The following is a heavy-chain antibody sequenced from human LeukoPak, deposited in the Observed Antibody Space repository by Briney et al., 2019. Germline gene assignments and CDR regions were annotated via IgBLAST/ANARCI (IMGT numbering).Heavy chain of an antibody. Sequence: PGGSLRLSCAASGFTLSSYAMHWVRQAPGKGLEWVSSISWNSGGIGYADSVKGRFTISRDNAKNSLYLQVNSLRPEDTALYYCAKARGYSTFWPFDCWGQGTLVTVSS. V-gene: IGHV3-9*01. J-gene: IGHJ4*02. CDR2: ISWNSGGI. D-gene: IGHD6-13*01. CDR1: GFTLSSYA. CDR3: AKARGYSTFWPFDC.